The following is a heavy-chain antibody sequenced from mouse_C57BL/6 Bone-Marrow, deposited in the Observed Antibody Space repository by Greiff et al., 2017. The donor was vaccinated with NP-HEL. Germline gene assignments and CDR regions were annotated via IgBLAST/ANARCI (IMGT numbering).Heavy chain of an antibody. CDR1: GFTFSSYA. CDR2: ISDGGSYT. D-gene: IGHD2-4*01. Sequence: EVKLVESGGGLVKPGGSLKLSCAASGFTFSSYAMSWVRQTPEKRLEWVATISDGGSYTYFPDNVKGRFTISRDNAKNNLYLQMSHLKSEDATMITTERYAMDYWGQGTSVTVSS. CDR3: ERYAMDY. J-gene: IGHJ4*01. V-gene: IGHV5-4*03.